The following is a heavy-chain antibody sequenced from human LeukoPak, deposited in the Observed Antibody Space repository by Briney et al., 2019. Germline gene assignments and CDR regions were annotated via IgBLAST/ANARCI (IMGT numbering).Heavy chain of an antibody. J-gene: IGHJ6*03. CDR2: IYYSGST. Sequence: SETLSLTCTVSGGSIRSSSYYWGWIRQPPGKGLEWIANIYYSGSTYYNPSLKSRVTISVDTSKDQFSLKLSSVTAADTAVYYCARQGHRDYYYYYYMDVWGKGTTVTVSS. V-gene: IGHV4-39*01. CDR1: GGSIRSSSYY. CDR3: ARQGHRDYYYYYYMDV.